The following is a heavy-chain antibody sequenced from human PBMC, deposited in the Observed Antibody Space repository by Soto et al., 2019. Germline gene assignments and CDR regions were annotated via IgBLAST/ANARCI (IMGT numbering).Heavy chain of an antibody. D-gene: IGHD6-13*01. V-gene: IGHV1-46*01. J-gene: IGHJ4*02. Sequence: ASVKVSCKASGYTFTSYYMHWVRQAPGQGLEWMGIINPSGGSTSYAQKFQGRVTMTRDTSTSTVYMGLSSLRSEDTAVDYCARSSAAGTFDDWGQGTLVTVSS. CDR3: ARSSAAGTFDD. CDR1: GYTFTSYY. CDR2: INPSGGST.